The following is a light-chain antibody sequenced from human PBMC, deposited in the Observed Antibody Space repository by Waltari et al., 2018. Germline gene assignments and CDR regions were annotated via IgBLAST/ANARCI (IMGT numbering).Light chain of an antibody. Sequence: QSALTQPPSASGSAGQSVTISCHGTKREVGRYKYVYLYQQPPGEAPKLIIFDVNRRSSGIPDRFSGSKSGNTASLTVSGLQSEDEATYYCASYAGYNNLDVLFGGGTKLTVL. V-gene: IGLV2-8*01. CDR3: ASYAGYNNLDVL. CDR1: KREVGRYKY. CDR2: DVN. J-gene: IGLJ2*01.